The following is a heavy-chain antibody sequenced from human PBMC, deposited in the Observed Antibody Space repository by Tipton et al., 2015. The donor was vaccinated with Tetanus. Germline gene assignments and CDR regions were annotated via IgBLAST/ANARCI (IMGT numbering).Heavy chain of an antibody. V-gene: IGHV3-23*01. D-gene: IGHD3-16*01. J-gene: IGHJ4*02. CDR1: GFTFSSYA. Sequence: SLRLSCAASGFTFSSYAMSWVRQAPGTGLAWVSISSGSGTNTFYADSVKGRITISRDNFENTLYLQMISLRAEDTAVYYCANARWASRLAFTVPFDDWGPGTLVTVSS. CDR3: ANARWASRLAFTVPFDD. CDR2: SSGSGTNT.